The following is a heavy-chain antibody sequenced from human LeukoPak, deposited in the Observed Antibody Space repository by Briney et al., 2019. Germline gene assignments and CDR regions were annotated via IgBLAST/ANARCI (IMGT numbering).Heavy chain of an antibody. J-gene: IGHJ5*02. D-gene: IGHD3-22*01. CDR3: ARVPYYYDNNWFDP. CDR1: GGTFSSYA. V-gene: IGHV1-69*13. CDR2: IIPIFGTA. Sequence: SVKVSCKASGGTFSSYAISWVRQAPGQGLEWMGGIIPIFGTANYAQKFQGRVTITADESTSTAYMELSTLRSEDTAVYYCARVPYYYDNNWFDPWGQGTLVTVSS.